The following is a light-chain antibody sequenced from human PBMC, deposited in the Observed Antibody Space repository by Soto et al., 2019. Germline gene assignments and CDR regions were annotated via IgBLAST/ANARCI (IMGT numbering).Light chain of an antibody. V-gene: IGKV3-15*01. CDR2: SSS. J-gene: IGKJ5*01. Sequence: DIEMTQSPPILSVSPGEGATLSCRASQRISTNLAWYQHIPGQAPRLLIVSSSRRPTDVPARFSGSGSGTDFTLNISSLQSEDSAFYYCQQRKNWPPITFGQGTRLEIK. CDR3: QQRKNWPPIT. CDR1: QRISTN.